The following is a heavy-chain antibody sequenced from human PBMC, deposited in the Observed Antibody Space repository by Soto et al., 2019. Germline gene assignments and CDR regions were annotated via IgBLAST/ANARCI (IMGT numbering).Heavy chain of an antibody. V-gene: IGHV4-39*01. CDR1: GGSISSSSFH. J-gene: IGHJ4*02. Sequence: SETLSLTCTVSGGSISSSSFHWGWIRQPPGKGLEWIGSINYSGSTYYNPSLKSRVTISVDTSKNQFSLKLSSVTAADTAVYYCSNSYCSSTSCQEYYFDYWGQGTLVTVSS. D-gene: IGHD2-2*01. CDR2: INYSGST. CDR3: SNSYCSSTSCQEYYFDY.